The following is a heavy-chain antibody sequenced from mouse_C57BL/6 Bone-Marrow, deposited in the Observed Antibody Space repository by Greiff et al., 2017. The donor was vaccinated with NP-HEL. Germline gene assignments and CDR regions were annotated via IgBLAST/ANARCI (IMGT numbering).Heavy chain of an antibody. D-gene: IGHD1-1*01. CDR1: GYTFTSYW. CDR2: INPRSGYT. J-gene: IGHJ1*01. CDR3: ASDDYYGSSYEGYWYGDV. Sequence: QVQLQQPGAELAKPGASVKLSCKASGYTFTSYWMHWVKQRPGQGLEWIGYINPRSGYTKYNQKFKDKATLTADKSSSTAYMQLSSLTYEDSAVYYCASDDYYGSSYEGYWYGDVWGAGTTVTVSS. V-gene: IGHV1-7*01.